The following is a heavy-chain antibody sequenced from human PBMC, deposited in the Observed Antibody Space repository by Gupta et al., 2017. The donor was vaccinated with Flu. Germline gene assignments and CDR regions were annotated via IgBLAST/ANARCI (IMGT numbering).Heavy chain of an antibody. Sequence: LICGVSGGSFSGFYWNWIRQPPGKGLQWIGVINHSGTTNYNPSLKSRVTISVDTSKNQFSLNVNSVTAADTAMYYCARGPLRYFDYWGLGSLVTVSS. CDR1: GGSFSGFY. CDR3: ARGPLRYFDY. V-gene: IGHV4-34*01. J-gene: IGHJ4*02. CDR2: INHSGTT.